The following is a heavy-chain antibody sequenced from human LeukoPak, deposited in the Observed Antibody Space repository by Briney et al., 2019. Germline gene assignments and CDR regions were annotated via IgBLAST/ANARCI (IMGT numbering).Heavy chain of an antibody. CDR1: GGTFSSYT. J-gene: IGHJ3*02. V-gene: IGHV1-69*04. CDR2: IIPILGIA. Sequence: SVKVSCKASGGTFSSYTISWVRQAPGQGPEWMGRIIPILGIANYAQKFQGRGTITADKSTSTAYMELSSLRSEDTAVYYCARDARYCSSTSCQTDAFDIWGQGTMVTVSS. D-gene: IGHD2-2*01. CDR3: ARDARYCSSTSCQTDAFDI.